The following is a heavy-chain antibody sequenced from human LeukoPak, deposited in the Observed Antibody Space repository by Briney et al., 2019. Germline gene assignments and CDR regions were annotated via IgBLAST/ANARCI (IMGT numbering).Heavy chain of an antibody. CDR2: IYYSGST. CDR1: GGSISSGGYY. V-gene: IGHV4-31*03. J-gene: IGHJ4*02. Sequence: PSETLSLTCTVSGGSISSGGYYWSWIRQHPGKGLEWIGYIYYSGSTYYNPSLKSRVTISVDTSKNQFSLKLSSVTAADTAVYYCARDRAVPTSGTYYFDYWGQGTLVTVSS. CDR3: ARDRAVPTSGTYYFDY. D-gene: IGHD3-10*01.